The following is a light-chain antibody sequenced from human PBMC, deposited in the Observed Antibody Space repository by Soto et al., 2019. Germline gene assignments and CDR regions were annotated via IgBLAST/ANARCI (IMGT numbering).Light chain of an antibody. CDR2: DAS. J-gene: IGKJ5*01. V-gene: IGKV1-5*01. CDR1: QSISSW. CDR3: QQRSNWPPIT. Sequence: IQMTQSPSTLSASVGDRVTITCRASQSISSWLAWYQQKPGKAPKLLIYDASSLESGVPSRFSGSGSGTEFTLTISSLQPDDFATYYCQQRSNWPPITFGQGTRLDIK.